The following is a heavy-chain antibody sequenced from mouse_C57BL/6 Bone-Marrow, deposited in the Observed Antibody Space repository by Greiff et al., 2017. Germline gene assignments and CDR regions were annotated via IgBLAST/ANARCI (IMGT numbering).Heavy chain of an antibody. Sequence: DVMLVESGGGLVKPGGSLKLSCAASGFTFSSYAMSWVRQTPEKRLEWVATISDGGSYTYYPDNVKGRFTISRDNAKNNLYLQMSHLKSEDTAMYYCARDFHYYGSSHWYFDVWGTGTTVTVSS. D-gene: IGHD1-1*01. CDR3: ARDFHYYGSSHWYFDV. J-gene: IGHJ1*03. CDR2: ISDGGSYT. CDR1: GFTFSSYA. V-gene: IGHV5-4*01.